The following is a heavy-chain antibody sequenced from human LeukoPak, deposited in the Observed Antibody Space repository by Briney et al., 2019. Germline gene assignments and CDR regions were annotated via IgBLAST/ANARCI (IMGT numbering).Heavy chain of an antibody. D-gene: IGHD3-10*01. V-gene: IGHV4-59*01. J-gene: IGHJ6*02. CDR3: ARGSGSGSYPYYYGLEV. CDR2: VYYSGSS. Sequence: SETLSLTCTVSAGSISSYYWSWIRQPPGKGLEWIGSVYYSGSSNYNPSLESRVTMSVDTSKNQFSLNLRSVTAADTAVYYCARGSGSGSYPYYYGLEVWGQGATIIAAS. CDR1: AGSISSYY.